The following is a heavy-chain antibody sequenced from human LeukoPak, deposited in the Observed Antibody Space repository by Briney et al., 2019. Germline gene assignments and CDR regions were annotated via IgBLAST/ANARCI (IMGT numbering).Heavy chain of an antibody. CDR2: ISWNSGSI. CDR1: GFTFDDYA. D-gene: IGHD3-3*01. Sequence: GRSLRLSCAASGFTFDDYAMHWVRQAPGKGLEWVSGISWNSGSIGYADSVKGRFTISRDNAKNSLYLQMNSLRAEDTALYYCAKGARYDFWSGHHWDYFDYWGQGTLVTVSS. J-gene: IGHJ4*02. CDR3: AKGARYDFWSGHHWDYFDY. V-gene: IGHV3-9*01.